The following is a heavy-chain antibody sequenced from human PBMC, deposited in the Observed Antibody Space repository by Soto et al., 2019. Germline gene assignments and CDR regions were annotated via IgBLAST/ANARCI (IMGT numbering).Heavy chain of an antibody. V-gene: IGHV1-3*01. Sequence: ASVKISCKASGYTFSSYAIHWVRQAPGQGLEWMGWIHAGNGNTKYSQSFQGRVTISRDTSATTAYMELNSLRSEDTAVYYCARGVAFLDYWGQGTLVTVSS. CDR3: ARGVAFLDY. D-gene: IGHD2-15*01. J-gene: IGHJ4*02. CDR2: IHAGNGNT. CDR1: GYTFSSYA.